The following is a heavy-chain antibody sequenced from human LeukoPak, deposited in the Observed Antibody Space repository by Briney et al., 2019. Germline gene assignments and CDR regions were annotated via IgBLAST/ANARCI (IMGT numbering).Heavy chain of an antibody. Sequence: PGGSLRLSCAASGFIFSSYAMSWVRQAPGKGLEWVSAISGSGGSTYYADSVKGRFTISRDNSKNTLYLQMNSLRAEDTAVYYCAKDFKVSPPYYYDSSGYYDYWGQGTLVTASS. CDR3: AKDFKVSPPYYYDSSGYYDY. CDR1: GFIFSSYA. CDR2: ISGSGGST. J-gene: IGHJ4*02. V-gene: IGHV3-23*01. D-gene: IGHD3-22*01.